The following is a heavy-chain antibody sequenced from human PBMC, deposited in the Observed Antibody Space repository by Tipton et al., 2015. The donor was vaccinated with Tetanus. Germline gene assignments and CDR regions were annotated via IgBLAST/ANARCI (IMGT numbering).Heavy chain of an antibody. J-gene: IGHJ3*01. CDR1: GGSLSSSSFS. CDR3: ARLSSSTNDAHAFDV. D-gene: IGHD2-8*01. Sequence: TLSLTCTVSGGSLSSSSFSWGWGWIRQPPGKGLEWIGTIYYSGSTYYNPSLKSRLAVSVDASKNQFSLKLSSVTAADAAVYYCARLSSSTNDAHAFDVWGKGTMVTVSS. CDR2: IYYSGST. V-gene: IGHV4-39*01.